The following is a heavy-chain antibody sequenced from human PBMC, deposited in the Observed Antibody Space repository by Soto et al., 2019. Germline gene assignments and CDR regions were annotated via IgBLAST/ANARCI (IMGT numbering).Heavy chain of an antibody. J-gene: IGHJ3*02. CDR2: IIPIFGTA. Sequence: SVKVSCKASGGTFSSYAISWVRQAPGQGLEWMGGIIPIFGTANYAQKFQGRVTITADESTSTAYMELGSLRSEDTAVYYCAREYSSSWPDAFDIWGQGTTVTVSS. V-gene: IGHV1-69*13. CDR1: GGTFSSYA. CDR3: AREYSSSWPDAFDI. D-gene: IGHD6-13*01.